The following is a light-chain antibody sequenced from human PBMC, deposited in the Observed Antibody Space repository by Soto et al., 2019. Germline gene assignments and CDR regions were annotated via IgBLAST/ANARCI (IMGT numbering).Light chain of an antibody. Sequence: THAPATLSLSPGARATLSCRASQSVSSYLAWYQQKPGQAPRLLIYDASNRATGIPARFSGSASGTEFTLTISSLLSEDFAVYYCQQYNNWPLTFGGGTKVDI. J-gene: IGKJ4*01. CDR3: QQYNNWPLT. CDR2: DAS. V-gene: IGKV3D-15*01. CDR1: QSVSSY.